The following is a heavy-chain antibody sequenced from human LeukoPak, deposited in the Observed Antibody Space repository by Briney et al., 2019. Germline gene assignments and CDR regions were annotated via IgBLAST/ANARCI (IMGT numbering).Heavy chain of an antibody. CDR1: GGSFTDYF. CDR3: ARGRIARIVVVHSFQYGMDV. D-gene: IGHD3-22*01. Sequence: SETLSLTCDVFGGSFTDYFWTWIRQSPGKGLEWIGEINDYSGNTNYNPSLNSRVSISLEKSKNQFSLELRSVTAADTAVYYCARGRIARIVVVHSFQYGMDVWGQGTTVTVSS. J-gene: IGHJ6*02. V-gene: IGHV4-34*01. CDR2: INDYSGNT.